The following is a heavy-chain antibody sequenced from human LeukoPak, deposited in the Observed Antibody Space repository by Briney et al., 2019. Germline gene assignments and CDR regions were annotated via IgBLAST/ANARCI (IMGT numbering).Heavy chain of an antibody. CDR3: ARVKADCGGDCYLDY. CDR2: INAGNGNT. CDR1: GYTFTSYT. V-gene: IGHV1-3*01. J-gene: IGHJ4*02. Sequence: ASVKVSCKASGYTFTSYTMHWVRQAPGQRLEWMGWINAGNGNTKYSQKFQGRVTITRDTSASTVYMELGSLSSEDTAVYYCARVKADCGGDCYLDYWGQGTLVTVSS. D-gene: IGHD2-21*02.